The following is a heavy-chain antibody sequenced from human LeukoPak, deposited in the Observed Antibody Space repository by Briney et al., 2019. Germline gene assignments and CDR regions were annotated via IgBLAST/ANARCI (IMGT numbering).Heavy chain of an antibody. V-gene: IGHV4-31*03. J-gene: IGHJ5*02. Sequence: SGPGLVKPSQTLSLTCSVSGVSVSGRGYWGWIRQHPGQGLEWIGYIDYSGKTYYKPSLQRRVIISADTSQDQFTLKVSSVTAADTAVYYCAPGYGSGWFDAWGQGAVVTVSS. CDR1: GVSVSGRGY. CDR3: APGYGSGWFDA. D-gene: IGHD3-9*01. CDR2: IDYSGKT.